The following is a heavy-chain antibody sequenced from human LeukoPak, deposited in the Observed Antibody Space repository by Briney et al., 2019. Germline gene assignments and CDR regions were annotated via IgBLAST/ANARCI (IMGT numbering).Heavy chain of an antibody. CDR1: GDTFISYV. V-gene: IGHV1-69*13. J-gene: IGHJ6*02. CDR3: AKTFLTAYDTYFYYYGLDV. Sequence: SVKVSCKASGDTFISYVISWVRQAPGQGLEWMGGINPVFGTAHYAQKFQDRVTITADESTSTAYMELSSLRSEDTAVYYCAKTFLTAYDTYFYYYGLDVWGQGTPVTVSS. CDR2: INPVFGTA. D-gene: IGHD3-9*01.